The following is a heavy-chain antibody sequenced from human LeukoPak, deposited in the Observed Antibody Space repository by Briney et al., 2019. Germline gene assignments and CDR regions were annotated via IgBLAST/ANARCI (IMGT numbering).Heavy chain of an antibody. CDR1: GFTFSDFY. V-gene: IGHV3-11*01. D-gene: IGHD6-13*01. CDR2: ISSSGSTI. J-gene: IGHJ6*03. CDR3: ARVVGLTGYSSSWYSGYYYYMDV. Sequence: GGSLRLSCAASGFTFSDFYMSWIRQAPGKGLEWVSYISSSGSTIYYTDSVKGRFTISRDNAKNSLYLQMNSLRAEDTAVYYCARVVGLTGYSSSWYSGYYYYMDVWGKGTTVTVSS.